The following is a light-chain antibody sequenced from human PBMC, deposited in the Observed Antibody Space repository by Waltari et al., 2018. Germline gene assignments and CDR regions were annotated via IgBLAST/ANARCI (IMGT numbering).Light chain of an antibody. CDR2: KVS. V-gene: IGKV2-30*02. CDR3: GQGIKVPLT. Sequence: DVVMTQSPPSLPITPGQPASIHCRPSQSFVHSDGNNFLRWFQPKPGHPPRLLIYKVSNRDTGVPDRISGSGAGKDFTLKSSRVEAEDVGVYYCGQGIKVPLTFGGGTKVEIK. J-gene: IGKJ4*01. CDR1: QSFVHSDGNNF.